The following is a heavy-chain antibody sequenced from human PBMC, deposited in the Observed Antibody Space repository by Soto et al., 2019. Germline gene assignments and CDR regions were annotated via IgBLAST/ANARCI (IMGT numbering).Heavy chain of an antibody. J-gene: IGHJ6*03. D-gene: IGHD3-10*01. CDR2: ISGSGGSA. Sequence: EVQLLESGGGLVQPGGSLRLSCAASGFTFSSYAMSWVRQAPGKGLEWVSAISGSGGSAYYADSVKGRFTISRDNSKNTLYLQMNSLRAEDTAVYYCAKSPPGGFRTLRGYYYYYMDVWGKGTTVTVSS. CDR3: AKSPPGGFRTLRGYYYYYMDV. CDR1: GFTFSSYA. V-gene: IGHV3-23*01.